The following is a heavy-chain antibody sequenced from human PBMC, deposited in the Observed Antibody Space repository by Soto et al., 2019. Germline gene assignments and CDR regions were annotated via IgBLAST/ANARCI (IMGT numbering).Heavy chain of an antibody. Sequence: GESLKISCKGSGYSFTTYWIGWVRQMPGKGLEWMGIIYPGDSDTRYSPSFQGQVTISADKSISTAYLQWSSLKASDTAMYYCARRYDDSGGYHVYFDYWGQGTLVTVSS. D-gene: IGHD3-22*01. CDR1: GYSFTTYW. CDR3: ARRYDDSGGYHVYFDY. CDR2: IYPGDSDT. V-gene: IGHV5-51*01. J-gene: IGHJ4*02.